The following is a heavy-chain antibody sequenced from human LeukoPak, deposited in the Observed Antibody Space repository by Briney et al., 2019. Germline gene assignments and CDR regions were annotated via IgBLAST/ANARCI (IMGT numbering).Heavy chain of an antibody. CDR2: IYYSGST. CDR3: ARVWDSSGWSWGVDY. Sequence: PSETLSLTCTVSGGSISSSSYYWGWIRQPPGKGLEWIGSIYYSGSTYYNPSLKSRVTISVDTSKNQFSLKLSSVTAADTAVYYCARVWDSSGWSWGVDYWGQGTLVTVSS. J-gene: IGHJ4*02. V-gene: IGHV4-39*07. D-gene: IGHD6-19*01. CDR1: GGSISSSSYY.